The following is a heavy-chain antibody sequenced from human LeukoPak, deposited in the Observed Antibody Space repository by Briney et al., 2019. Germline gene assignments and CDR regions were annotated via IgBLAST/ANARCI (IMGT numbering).Heavy chain of an antibody. V-gene: IGHV4-34*01. Sequence: SETLSLTCAAYGGSFSGYYWSWIRQPPGKGLEWIGEINHSGSTNYNPSLKSRVTISVDTSKNQFSLKLSSVTAADTAVYYCARGSSSWYPYYYYYMDVWGKGTTVTVSS. D-gene: IGHD6-13*01. CDR2: INHSGST. CDR3: ARGSSSWYPYYYYYMDV. CDR1: GGSFSGYY. J-gene: IGHJ6*03.